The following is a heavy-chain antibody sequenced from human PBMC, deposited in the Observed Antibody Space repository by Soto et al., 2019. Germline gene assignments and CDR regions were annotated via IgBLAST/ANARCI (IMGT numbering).Heavy chain of an antibody. CDR2: SYWDDDK. CDR1: GLSRNTSGLG. V-gene: IGHV2-5*02. Sequence: QITLKESGPTLVKPTQTLTLTCTFSGLSRNTSGLGVGWIRQPPGKALEWLARSYWDDDKRYSPSLRSRLTIAKDTSKNQVVLTRTNLDPVDTATYYCAHKRRTSLGAFDIWGHGTMVTVSS. J-gene: IGHJ3*02. CDR3: AHKRRTSLGAFDI.